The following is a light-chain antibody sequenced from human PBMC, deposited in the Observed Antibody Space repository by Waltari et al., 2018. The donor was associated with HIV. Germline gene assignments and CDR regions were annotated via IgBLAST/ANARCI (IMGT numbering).Light chain of an antibody. CDR3: RSYGSSATFVV. J-gene: IGLJ2*01. CDR2: EVT. Sequence: QSALTQPASVSGSPGQSITISCTETSSDVGNSNLVSWYQQYTGKAPKLLIYEVTKRPSGVSSRFSGSKSGNTASLTISDLQSEDEANYYCRSYGSSATFVVFGGGTRVTV. CDR1: SSDVGNSNL. V-gene: IGLV2-23*02.